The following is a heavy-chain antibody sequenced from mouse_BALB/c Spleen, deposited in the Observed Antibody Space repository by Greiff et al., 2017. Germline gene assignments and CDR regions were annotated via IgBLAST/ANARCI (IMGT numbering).Heavy chain of an antibody. J-gene: IGHJ3*01. CDR3: AINCGITGYWFAY. Sequence: QVQRKESGPGLVQPSQSLSITCTVSGFSLTCYGVHWVRQSPGQGLEWLGVIWSGGSTDYNAAFISRLSISKDNSKSHVFFKMNSLQANDTAIYYCAINCGITGYWFAYWGQGTLVTVSA. V-gene: IGHV2-2*02. CDR1: GFSLTCYG. D-gene: IGHD2-4*01. CDR2: IWSGGST.